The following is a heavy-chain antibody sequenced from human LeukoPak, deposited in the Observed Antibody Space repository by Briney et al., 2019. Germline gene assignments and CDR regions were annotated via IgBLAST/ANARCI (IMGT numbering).Heavy chain of an antibody. D-gene: IGHD3-9*01. CDR3: ARGLDILTGYQFDY. CDR2: IYYSGST. Sequence: SETLSLTCTVSGGSISSYYWSWIRQPPGKGLEWIGYIYYSGSTNYNPSLKSRVTISVDTSKNQFSLKLSSVTAADTAVYYCARGLDILTGYQFDYWGQATLVTVPS. CDR1: GGSISSYY. J-gene: IGHJ4*02. V-gene: IGHV4-59*01.